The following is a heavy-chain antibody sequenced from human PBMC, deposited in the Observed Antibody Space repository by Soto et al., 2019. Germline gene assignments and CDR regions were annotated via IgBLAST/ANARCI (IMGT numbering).Heavy chain of an antibody. Sequence: ASVKVSCKASGYTFTGYYMHWVRQAPGQGLEWMGWINPNSGGTNYAQKFQGWVTMTRDTSISTAYMQLSRLRSDDTAVYYCAREAVAGKSPPYFDYWGQGTLVTVSS. CDR2: INPNSGGT. D-gene: IGHD6-19*01. CDR3: AREAVAGKSPPYFDY. V-gene: IGHV1-2*04. CDR1: GYTFTGYY. J-gene: IGHJ4*02.